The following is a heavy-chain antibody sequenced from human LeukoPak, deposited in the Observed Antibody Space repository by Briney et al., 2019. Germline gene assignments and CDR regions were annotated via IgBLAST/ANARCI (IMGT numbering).Heavy chain of an antibody. CDR2: IIPIFGTA. CDR3: ARVGPSYYYDSSGYPFDY. V-gene: IGHV1-69*13. J-gene: IGHJ4*02. D-gene: IGHD3-22*01. CDR1: GGTFSSYA. Sequence: SVKVSCKASGGTFSSYAISWVRQAPGQGLEWMGGIIPIFGTANYAQKFQGRVTITADESTSTAYMELSSLRSEDTAVYYCARVGPSYYYDSSGYPFDYWGQGTLVTVSS.